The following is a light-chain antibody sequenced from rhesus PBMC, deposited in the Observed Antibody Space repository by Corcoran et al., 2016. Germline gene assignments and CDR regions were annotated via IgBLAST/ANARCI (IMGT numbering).Light chain of an antibody. Sequence: DIQMTQSPSSLSASVGDRVTITCSASQGISNWLAWYQQKPGKAPKLLIYRTSNLETGVPSRFSGSGSGTDFTLTISSLQPEDIATYFCQQHDNSPYSFGQGTKVEIK. CDR2: RTS. CDR3: QQHDNSPYS. CDR1: QGISNW. V-gene: IGKV1-69*01. J-gene: IGKJ2*01.